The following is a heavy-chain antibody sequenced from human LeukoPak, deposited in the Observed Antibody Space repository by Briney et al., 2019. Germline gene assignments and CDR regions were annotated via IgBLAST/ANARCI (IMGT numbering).Heavy chain of an antibody. J-gene: IGHJ6*04. CDR3: ARENCSGGSCYSPGDYYYGMDV. V-gene: IGHV1-69*13. Sequence: SVKVSCKASGGTFSSYAISWVRQAPGQGLEWMGGIIPIFGTANYAQKFQGRVTITADESTSTAYMELSSLRSEDTAVYYCARENCSGGSCYSPGDYYYGMDVWGKGATVSVPS. CDR2: IIPIFGTA. D-gene: IGHD2-15*01. CDR1: GGTFSSYA.